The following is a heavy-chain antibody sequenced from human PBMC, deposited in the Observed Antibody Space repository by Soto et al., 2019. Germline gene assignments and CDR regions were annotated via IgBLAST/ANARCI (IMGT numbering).Heavy chain of an antibody. CDR3: ASPPAGTRNFDY. D-gene: IGHD1-7*01. CDR2: ISYDVSNK. CDR1: GFTFSSYG. Sequence: QVQLVESGGGVVQPGRSLRLSCAASGFTFSSYGMHWVRQAPGKGLEWVAVISYDVSNKYYADSVKGRFTISRDNSKNALYLQMNSLRAEDTDVYYCASPPAGTRNFDYWGQGTLVTVSS. V-gene: IGHV3-30*03. J-gene: IGHJ4*02.